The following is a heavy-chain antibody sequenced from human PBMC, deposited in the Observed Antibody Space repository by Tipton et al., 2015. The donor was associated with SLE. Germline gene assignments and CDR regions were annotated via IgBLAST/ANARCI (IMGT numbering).Heavy chain of an antibody. Sequence: PGLVKPSETLSLTCTVSGGSISRNSYDWGWIRQPPGKGLEWIGNMYHGGSTYYNPSLNSRVTISVDTSKNQFSLKLRSVTAADTAVYYCAREGGSDAFDIWGQGTMVTVSS. CDR2: MYHGGST. D-gene: IGHD2-15*01. CDR1: GGSISRNSYD. V-gene: IGHV4-39*07. CDR3: AREGGSDAFDI. J-gene: IGHJ3*02.